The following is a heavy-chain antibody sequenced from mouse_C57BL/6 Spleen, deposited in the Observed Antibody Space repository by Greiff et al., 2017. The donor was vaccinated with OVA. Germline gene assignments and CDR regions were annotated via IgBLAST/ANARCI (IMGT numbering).Heavy chain of an antibody. CDR2: TFYSGIT. V-gene: IGHV3-3*01. Sequence: EVQLQQSGPSLVRPSQTLSLTCTVTGFSINSDCYWIWIRQFPGNKLEYIGYTFYSGITYYNPSLESRTYITRDTSKNQFSLTLSSVTTEDTATYYCARYYGSSYWYFDVWGTGTTVTVSS. J-gene: IGHJ1*03. CDR1: GFSINSDCY. CDR3: ARYYGSSYWYFDV. D-gene: IGHD1-1*01.